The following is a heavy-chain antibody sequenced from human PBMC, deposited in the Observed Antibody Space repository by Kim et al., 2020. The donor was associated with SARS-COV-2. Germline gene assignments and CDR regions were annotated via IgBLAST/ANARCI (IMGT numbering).Heavy chain of an antibody. D-gene: IGHD3-10*01. CDR3: ARAPYYYGSGTPMDV. Sequence: SVKVSCKASGGTFSSYAISWVRQAPGQGLEWMGRIIPILGIANYAQKFQGRVTITADKSTSTAYMELSSLRSEDTAVYYCARAPYYYGSGTPMDVWGQGTTVTVSS. CDR1: GGTFSSYA. J-gene: IGHJ6*02. V-gene: IGHV1-69*04. CDR2: IIPILGIA.